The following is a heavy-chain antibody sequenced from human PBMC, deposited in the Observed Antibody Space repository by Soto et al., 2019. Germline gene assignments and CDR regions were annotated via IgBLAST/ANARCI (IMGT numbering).Heavy chain of an antibody. CDR1: GYTFTRYY. J-gene: IGHJ4*02. CDR2: INPSGSST. Sequence: ASVKVSCKASGYTFTRYYMHWVRQAPGQGLEWMGIINPSGSSTNYAQKFQGRVTMTRDTSTSTVYMELSSLRSEDTAVYYCARDLGTERVVPAAQYYFDYWGQGTLVTVSS. CDR3: ARDLGTERVVPAAQYYFDY. D-gene: IGHD2-2*01. V-gene: IGHV1-46*03.